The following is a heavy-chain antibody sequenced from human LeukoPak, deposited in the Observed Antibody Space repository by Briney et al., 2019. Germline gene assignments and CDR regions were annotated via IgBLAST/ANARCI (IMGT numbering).Heavy chain of an antibody. CDR3: AADIDSSALGY. CDR1: GFTFTSSA. J-gene: IGHJ4*02. V-gene: IGHV1-58*01. D-gene: IGHD3-22*01. CDR2: IAVGSGNT. Sequence: SVKVSCKASGFTFTSSAVQWVRQARGQRLEWIGWIAVGSGNTNYAQKFQERVTITRDMSTSTAYMELSSLRPEDTAVYYCAADIDSSALGYWGQGTLVTVSS.